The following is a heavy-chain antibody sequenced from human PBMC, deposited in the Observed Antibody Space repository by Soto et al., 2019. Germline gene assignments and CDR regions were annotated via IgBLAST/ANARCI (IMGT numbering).Heavy chain of an antibody. Sequence: SETLSLTCTVSGGSISSSSYYWCWIRHPPGKGLEWIGSIYYSGSTYYNPSLKSRVTISVDTSKNQFSLKLSSVTAADTAVYYCARRLPGNRITIYGDHRGPFYYSGQGTLDTVSS. V-gene: IGHV4-39*01. D-gene: IGHD3-3*01. J-gene: IGHJ4*02. CDR3: ARRLPGNRITIYGDHRGPFYY. CDR2: IYYSGST. CDR1: GGSISSSSYY.